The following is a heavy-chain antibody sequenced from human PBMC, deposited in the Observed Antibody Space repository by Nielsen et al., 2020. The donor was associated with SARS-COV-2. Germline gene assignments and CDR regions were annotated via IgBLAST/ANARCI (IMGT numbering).Heavy chain of an antibody. CDR2: ISYDGSNK. J-gene: IGHJ5*02. Sequence: GESLKISCAASGFTFSSYAMHWVRQAPGKGLEWVAVISYDGSNKYYADSVKGRFTISRDNSKNTLYLQMNSLRAEDTAVYYCAKEKIAAVLNWFDPWGQGTLVTVSS. CDR3: AKEKIAAVLNWFDP. D-gene: IGHD6-13*01. CDR1: GFTFSSYA. V-gene: IGHV3-30-3*01.